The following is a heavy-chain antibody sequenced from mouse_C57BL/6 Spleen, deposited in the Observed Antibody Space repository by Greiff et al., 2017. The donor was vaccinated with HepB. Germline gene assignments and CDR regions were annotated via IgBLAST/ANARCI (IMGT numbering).Heavy chain of an antibody. CDR3: ARRAGGFRYYFDY. CDR2: ISNGGGST. Sequence: DVKLVESGGGLVQPGGSLKLSCAASGFTFSDYYMYWVRQTPEKRLEWVAYISNGGGSTYYPDTVKGRFTISRDNAKNTLYLQMSRLKSEDTAMYYCARRAGGFRYYFDYWGQGTTLTVSS. CDR1: GFTFSDYY. J-gene: IGHJ2*01. V-gene: IGHV5-12*01. D-gene: IGHD1-1*02.